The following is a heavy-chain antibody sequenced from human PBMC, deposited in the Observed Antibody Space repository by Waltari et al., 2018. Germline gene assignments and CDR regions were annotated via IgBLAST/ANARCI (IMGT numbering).Heavy chain of an antibody. CDR2: INHSGST. J-gene: IGHJ4*02. CDR3: ARDRRKYYFDY. CDR1: GGSFSGYY. V-gene: IGHV4-34*01. Sequence: QVQLQQWGAGLLKPSETLSLTCAVYGGSFSGYYWSWIRQPPGKGLEWIGEINHSGSTNYNPSLKSRVTISVDTSKNQFSLKLSSVTAADTAVYYCARDRRKYYFDYWGQGTLVTVSS.